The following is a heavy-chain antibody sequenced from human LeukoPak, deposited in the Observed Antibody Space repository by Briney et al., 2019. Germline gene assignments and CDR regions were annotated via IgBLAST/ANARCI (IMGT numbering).Heavy chain of an antibody. J-gene: IGHJ4*02. Sequence: GGSLRLSCAASGFTFSSYEMNWVRQAPGKGLEWVSYISSSGSTIYYADSVKGRFTISRDNAKNSLYLQMNSLRAEDTAVYYCANGIGGCTNGVCPVGFDYWGQGTLVTVSS. CDR2: ISSSGSTI. CDR3: ANGIGGCTNGVCPVGFDY. D-gene: IGHD2-8*01. CDR1: GFTFSSYE. V-gene: IGHV3-48*03.